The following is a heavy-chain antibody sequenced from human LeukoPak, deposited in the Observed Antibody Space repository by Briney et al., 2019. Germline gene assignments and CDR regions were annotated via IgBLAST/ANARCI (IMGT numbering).Heavy chain of an antibody. CDR2: IYYRSKWYS. CDR1: GDSVSGGSAV. D-gene: IGHD3-10*01. Sequence: SQTLSLTCAISGDSVSGGSAVWNWIRQSPSRGLEWLGRIYYRSKWYSDYAISVKSRITINPDTSRNQFSLQLNSVTHDDTAVYYCTGGGLVRGSLHWFDPWGQGTLVTVSS. CDR3: TGGGLVRGSLHWFDP. V-gene: IGHV6-1*01. J-gene: IGHJ5*02.